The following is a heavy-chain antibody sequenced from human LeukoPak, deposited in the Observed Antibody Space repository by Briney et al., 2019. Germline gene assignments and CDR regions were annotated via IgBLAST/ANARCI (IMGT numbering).Heavy chain of an antibody. CDR1: GFTLSSYA. CDR2: ISGTSSYI. J-gene: IGHJ4*02. D-gene: IGHD1-1*01. Sequence: GGSLRLSCAASGFTLSSYAMSWVRQAPGKGLEWVSAISGTSSYIYYADSVKGRFTISRDNAKNSLYLQMNRLRADDTAVYYCARELQLERLAFGKEGSAFDYWGQGTLVTVST. V-gene: IGHV3-21*01. CDR3: ARELQLERLAFGKEGSAFDY.